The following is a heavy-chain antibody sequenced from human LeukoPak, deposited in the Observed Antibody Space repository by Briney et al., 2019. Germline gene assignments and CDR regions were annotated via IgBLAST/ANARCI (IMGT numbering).Heavy chain of an antibody. V-gene: IGHV3-23*01. CDR3: AHSPGYYDSSGYSYFDY. Sequence: GRSLRLSCAASGFTFSSYGMHWVRQAPGKGLEWVSAISGSGGSTYYADSVKGRFTISRDNSKNTLYLQMNSLRAEDTAVYYCAHSPGYYDSSGYSYFDYWGQGTLVTVSS. CDR2: ISGSGGST. CDR1: GFTFSSYG. J-gene: IGHJ4*02. D-gene: IGHD3-22*01.